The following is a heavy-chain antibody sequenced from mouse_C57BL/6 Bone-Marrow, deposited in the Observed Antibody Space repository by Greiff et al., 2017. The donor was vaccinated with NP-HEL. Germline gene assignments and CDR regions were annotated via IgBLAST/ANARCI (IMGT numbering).Heavy chain of an antibody. CDR1: GFNIKDDY. J-gene: IGHJ3*01. V-gene: IGHV14-4*01. CDR3: TTYYSPWFAY. CDR2: IDPENGDT. D-gene: IGHD2-12*01. Sequence: VQLQQSGAELVRPGASVKLSCTASGFNIKDDYMHWVKQRPEQGLEWIGWIDPENGDTEYASKFQGKATITADTSSNTAYLQLSSLTSEDTDVYYCTTYYSPWFAYWGQGTLVTVSA.